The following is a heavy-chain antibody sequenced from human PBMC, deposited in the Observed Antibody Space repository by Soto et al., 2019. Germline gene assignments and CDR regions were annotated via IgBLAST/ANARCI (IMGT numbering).Heavy chain of an antibody. D-gene: IGHD3-10*01. CDR1: GGSISSGGYY. J-gene: IGHJ6*02. Sequence: PSETLSLTCTVSGGSISSGGYYWSWIRQHPGKGLEWIGYIYYSGSTYYNPSLKSRVTISVDTSKNQFSLKLSSVTAADTAVYYCARDFNPYYYCSGSYYTPSLHYYGMDVWGQGTKVTVYS. CDR2: IYYSGST. V-gene: IGHV4-31*02. CDR3: ARDFNPYYYCSGSYYTPSLHYYGMDV.